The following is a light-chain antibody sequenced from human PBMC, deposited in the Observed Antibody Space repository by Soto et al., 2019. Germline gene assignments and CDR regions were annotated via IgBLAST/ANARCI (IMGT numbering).Light chain of an antibody. Sequence: QSVLTQPPSASGTPGQKVFISCSGSSSNIGGTNYAYWYQQLPGAAPKLLMHSNNLRPSGVPERISGSKFGTAASLAISGLRSEDEAVHYCAAWDDRLGDVIFGGGTKVTV. V-gene: IGLV1-47*02. J-gene: IGLJ2*01. CDR3: AAWDDRLGDVI. CDR2: SNN. CDR1: SSNIGGTNY.